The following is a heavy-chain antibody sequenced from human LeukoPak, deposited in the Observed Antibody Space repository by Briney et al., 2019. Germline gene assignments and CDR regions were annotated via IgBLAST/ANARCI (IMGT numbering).Heavy chain of an antibody. CDR3: ARDLFRYGDYSQ. J-gene: IGHJ4*02. Sequence: ASVKVSCKASGYTFTGYYMHWVRQAPAQGREWMGWINPNSGGTNYAQKFQGRVTMTRDTSISTAYMELSRLRSDDTAVYYCARDLFRYGDYSQWGQGTLVTVSS. D-gene: IGHD4-17*01. V-gene: IGHV1-2*02. CDR1: GYTFTGYY. CDR2: INPNSGGT.